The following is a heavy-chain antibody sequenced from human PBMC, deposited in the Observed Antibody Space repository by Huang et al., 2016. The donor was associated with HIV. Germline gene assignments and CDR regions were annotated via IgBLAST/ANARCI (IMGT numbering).Heavy chain of an antibody. CDR1: GDSVSSHY. Sequence: QVRLQESGPGLVKPSETLSLSCTVSGDSVSSHYWGWIRHPPGKGLEWMGTVYDSGTTKYNPRRNSRITRSVDTSKNGFSLNITSVSAADTAMYFCVRDQGRLAVGGIDNWFDPWGQGALVTVSS. CDR2: VYDSGTT. D-gene: IGHD6-19*01. V-gene: IGHV4-59*02. CDR3: VRDQGRLAVGGIDNWFDP. J-gene: IGHJ5*02.